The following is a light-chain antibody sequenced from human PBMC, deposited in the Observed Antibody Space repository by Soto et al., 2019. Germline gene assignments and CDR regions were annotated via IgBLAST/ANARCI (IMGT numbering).Light chain of an antibody. CDR3: QQYGSSPPYT. CDR2: GAS. J-gene: IGKJ3*01. V-gene: IGKV3-20*01. CDR1: QSVSSSY. Sequence: DIVLTQSPGTLSLSPGDRATLSCRASQSVSSSYLAWYQQKPGQAPRLLIYGASSRATGIPDRFSGSGSGTDVTLTISRLEPEDFAVYYCQQYGSSPPYTFGPGTKVDIK.